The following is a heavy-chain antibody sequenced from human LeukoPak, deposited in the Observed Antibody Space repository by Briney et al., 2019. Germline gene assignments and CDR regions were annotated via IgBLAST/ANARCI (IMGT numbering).Heavy chain of an antibody. CDR3: ARDRGGYSYGNIDY. V-gene: IGHV3-30*03. CDR2: ISYDGSNK. D-gene: IGHD5-18*01. CDR1: GFTFSSYG. Sequence: SGGSLRLSCAASGFTFSSYGRHWVRQAPGKGLEWVAVISYDGSNKYYADSVKGRFTISGDNSKNTLYLRMNSLRAEDTAVYYCARDRGGYSYGNIDYWGQGTLVTVSS. J-gene: IGHJ4*02.